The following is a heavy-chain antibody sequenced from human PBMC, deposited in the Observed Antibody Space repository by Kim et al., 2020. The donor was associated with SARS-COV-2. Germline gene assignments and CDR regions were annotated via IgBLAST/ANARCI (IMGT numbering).Heavy chain of an antibody. CDR2: INAASTNR. D-gene: IGHD1-1*01. CDR1: GYTFTNHG. Sequence: ASVKVSCKASGYTFTNHGIHWVRQAPGQGLEWLAWINAASTNRKYSQKLQGRVTITRDTSTSTAYMELSSLRSEDTAVYYCARDWTVDCWGQGTLVSVPS. V-gene: IGHV1-3*01. J-gene: IGHJ4*02. CDR3: ARDWTVDC.